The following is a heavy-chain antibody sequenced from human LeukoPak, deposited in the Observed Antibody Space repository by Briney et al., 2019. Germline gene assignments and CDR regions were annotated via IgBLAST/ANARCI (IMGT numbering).Heavy chain of an antibody. D-gene: IGHD1-26*01. CDR1: GYSITTNYC. CDR3: VTPRSWELSDMAV. CDR2: VYHNGET. V-gene: IGHV4-38-2*02. J-gene: IGHJ6*03. Sequence: PSETLSLTCTVSGYSITTNYCWAWIRQSPGTGLEWIVSVYHNGETYYNPSLKSRVIISVDTSKNEFSLRLTSVTAADTAVYYCVTPRSWELSDMAVWGKGTTVIVSS.